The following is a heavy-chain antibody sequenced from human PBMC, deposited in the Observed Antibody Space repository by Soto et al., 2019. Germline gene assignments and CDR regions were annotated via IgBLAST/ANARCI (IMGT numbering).Heavy chain of an antibody. J-gene: IGHJ5*02. V-gene: IGHV3-30*18. CDR2: ISYGGSNK. CDR3: AKDNCISTSCYRLYNWFDP. CDR1: GFTFSSYG. D-gene: IGHD2-2*01. Sequence: GGSLRLSCAASGFTFSSYGMHWVRQAPGKGLEWVAVISYGGSNKYYADSVKGRFTISRDNSKNTLYLQMNNLRAEDTAVYYCAKDNCISTSCYRLYNWFDPWGQGTLGTVFS.